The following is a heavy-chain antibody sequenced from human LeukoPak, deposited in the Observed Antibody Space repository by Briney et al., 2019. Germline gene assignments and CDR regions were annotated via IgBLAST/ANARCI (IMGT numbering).Heavy chain of an antibody. Sequence: PGGSLRLSCAASGFIFSSHGMHWVRQAPGKGLEWVAVIWYDGSNKYYADSVKGRFTISRDNSKNTLYLQMNSLRAEDTAVYYCAKRASGSGTSLYYFDYWGQGTLVTVSS. V-gene: IGHV3-33*06. D-gene: IGHD3-10*01. CDR2: IWYDGSNK. CDR1: GFIFSSHG. CDR3: AKRASGSGTSLYYFDY. J-gene: IGHJ4*02.